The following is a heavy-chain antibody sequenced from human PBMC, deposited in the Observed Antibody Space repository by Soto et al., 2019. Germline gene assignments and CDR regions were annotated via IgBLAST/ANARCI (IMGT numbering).Heavy chain of an antibody. D-gene: IGHD6-13*01. CDR3: ARRGSSSWYGY. J-gene: IGHJ4*02. CDR2: IYYSGST. CDR1: GGSISSSSYY. V-gene: IGHV4-39*01. Sequence: QLQLQESGPGLVKPSETLSLTCTVSGGSISSSSYYWGWIRQPPGKGLEWIGSIYYSGSTYYNPPLKSQVTISVDTSKNQFSLKLSSVTAADTAVYYCARRGSSSWYGYWGQGTLVTVSS.